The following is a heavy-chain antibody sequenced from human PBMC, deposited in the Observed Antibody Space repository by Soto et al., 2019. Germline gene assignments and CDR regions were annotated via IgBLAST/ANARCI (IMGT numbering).Heavy chain of an antibody. CDR3: ARTPRRMTTVTPYYYYGMDV. CDR2: INPSGGST. V-gene: IGHV1-46*01. CDR1: GYTFTSYY. Sequence: GASVKVSCKASGYTFTSYYMHWVRQAPGQGLEWMGIINPSGGSTSYAQKFQGRVTMTRDTSTSTVYMELSSLRSEDTAVYYCARTPRRMTTVTPYYYYGMDVWGQGTTVTVSS. D-gene: IGHD4-17*01. J-gene: IGHJ6*02.